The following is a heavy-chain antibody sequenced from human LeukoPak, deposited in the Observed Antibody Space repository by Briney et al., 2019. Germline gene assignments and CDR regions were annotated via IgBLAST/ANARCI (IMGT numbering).Heavy chain of an antibody. Sequence: PGGSLRLSCAASGFTFSNHGMHWVRQAPGKGLEWVSFISGSGDTTYYADSVKGRFTISRDNSKNTLYLQMNSLRAEDTAVYYCAKSRGESRGASNYWGQGTLVTVSS. CDR1: GFTFSNHG. V-gene: IGHV3-23*01. D-gene: IGHD1-26*01. J-gene: IGHJ4*02. CDR2: ISGSGDTT. CDR3: AKSRGESRGASNY.